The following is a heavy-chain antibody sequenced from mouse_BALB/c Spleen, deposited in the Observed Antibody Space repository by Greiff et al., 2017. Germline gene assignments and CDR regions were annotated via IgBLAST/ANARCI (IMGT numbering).Heavy chain of an antibody. V-gene: IGHV14-4*02. CDR3: NALLWKFGMDY. CDR2: IDPENGDT. Sequence: VQLKESGAELVRSGASVKLSCTASGFNIKDYYMHWVKQRPEQGLEWIGWIDPENGDTEYAPKFQGKATMTADTSSNTAYLQLSSLTSEDTAVYYCNALLWKFGMDYWGQGTSVTVSS. D-gene: IGHD2-10*01. CDR1: GFNIKDYY. J-gene: IGHJ4*01.